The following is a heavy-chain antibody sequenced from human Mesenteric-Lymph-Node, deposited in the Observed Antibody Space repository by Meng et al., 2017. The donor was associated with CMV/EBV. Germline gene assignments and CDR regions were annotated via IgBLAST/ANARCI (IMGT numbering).Heavy chain of an antibody. Sequence: FSYFSWNWIRQPPGKGLEWIGEISQSGTTKYNPSFKSRVTTSVDTSKKQFSLRLNSVTAADTAVYYCARGVGVHRFLTLYYYYGMDVWGQGTTVTVSS. V-gene: IGHV4-34*01. J-gene: IGHJ6*02. D-gene: IGHD1-1*01. CDR1: FSYFS. CDR3: ARGVGVHRFLTLYYYYGMDV. CDR2: ISQSGTT.